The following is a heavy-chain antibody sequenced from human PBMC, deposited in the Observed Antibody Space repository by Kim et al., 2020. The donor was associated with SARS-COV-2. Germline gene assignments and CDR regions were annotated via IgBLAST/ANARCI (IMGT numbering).Heavy chain of an antibody. CDR3: AREGFSGVWYQLQPDVFDI. Sequence: ASVKVSCKASGYTFTSYAMHWVRQAPGQRLEWMGWINAGNGNTKYSQKFQGRVTITRDTSASTAYMELSSLRSEDTAVYYCAREGFSGVWYQLQPDVFDIWGQGTMVTVSS. CDR2: INAGNGNT. V-gene: IGHV1-3*01. J-gene: IGHJ3*02. CDR1: GYTFTSYA. D-gene: IGHD2-2*01.